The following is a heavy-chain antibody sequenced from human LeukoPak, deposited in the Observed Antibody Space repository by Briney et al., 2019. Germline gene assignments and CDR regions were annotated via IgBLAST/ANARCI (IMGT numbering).Heavy chain of an antibody. D-gene: IGHD2-2*01. CDR2: INPNSGGT. J-gene: IGHJ4*02. V-gene: IGHV1-2*02. CDR1: GYTFTGYY. Sequence: ASVKVSCKASGYTFTGYYMHWVRQAPGQGLEWMGWINPNSGGTNYAQKFQGRVTMTRDTSISTAYMALSRLRSDVTAVYYCARDCSTTNCYYLPGEYWGQGTLVTVSS. CDR3: ARDCSTTNCYYLPGEY.